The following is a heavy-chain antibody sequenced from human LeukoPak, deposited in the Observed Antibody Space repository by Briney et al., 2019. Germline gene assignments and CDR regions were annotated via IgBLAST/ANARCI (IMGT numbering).Heavy chain of an antibody. CDR1: GGSFSGYY. D-gene: IGHD6-13*01. J-gene: IGHJ4*02. CDR2: IKHSGST. CDR3: ARFGIAAAALDY. V-gene: IGHV4-34*01. Sequence: PSETLSLTCSVYGGSFSGYYWSRIRQPPGKVLDWIGEIKHSGSTNYNPSLKSRVTISVDTSKNQFSLTLSSVPAAATAVYYCARFGIAAAALDYWGQGTLVTVSS.